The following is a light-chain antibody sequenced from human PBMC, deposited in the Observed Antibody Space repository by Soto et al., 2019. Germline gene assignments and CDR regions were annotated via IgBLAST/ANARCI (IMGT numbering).Light chain of an antibody. V-gene: IGKV4-1*01. CDR1: QSVLYSSNNKNY. J-gene: IGKJ1*01. CDR2: WAS. CDR3: QQYYSTPPWT. Sequence: DIVMTQSPDSLAVSLAERATINCKSGQSVLYSSNNKNYLAWYQQKPGQPPKLLIYWASTRESGVPDRFSGSGSGTDFTLTISSLQAEDVAVYYCQQYYSTPPWTFGQGTKVDIK.